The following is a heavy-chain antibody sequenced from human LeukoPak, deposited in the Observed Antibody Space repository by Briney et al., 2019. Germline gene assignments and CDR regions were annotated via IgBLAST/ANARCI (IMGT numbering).Heavy chain of an antibody. CDR2: ISYDGNNK. J-gene: IGHJ4*02. CDR3: AKYQRQWLPKGGFDY. Sequence: GGSLRLSCAASGFTFSSYGTHWVRQAPGKGLEWVAVISYDGNNKYYADSVKGRFTISRDNSKNTLYLQMDNLRAEDTAVYYCAKYQRQWLPKGGFDYWGQGTLVTVSS. CDR1: GFTFSSYG. V-gene: IGHV3-30*18. D-gene: IGHD6-19*01.